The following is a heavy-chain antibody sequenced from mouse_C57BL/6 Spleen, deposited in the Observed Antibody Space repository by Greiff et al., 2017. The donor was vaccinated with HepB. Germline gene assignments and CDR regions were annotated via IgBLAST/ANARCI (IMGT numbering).Heavy chain of an antibody. CDR3: ARAPNWDYRYFDV. Sequence: EVQLQQSGPGMVKPSQSLSLTCTVTGYSITSGYDWHWIRHFPGNKLEWMGYISYSGSTNYNPSLKSRISITHDTSKNHFFLKLNSVTTEDTATYYCARAPNWDYRYFDVWGTGTTVTVSS. D-gene: IGHD4-1*01. CDR2: ISYSGST. J-gene: IGHJ1*03. CDR1: GYSITSGYD. V-gene: IGHV3-1*01.